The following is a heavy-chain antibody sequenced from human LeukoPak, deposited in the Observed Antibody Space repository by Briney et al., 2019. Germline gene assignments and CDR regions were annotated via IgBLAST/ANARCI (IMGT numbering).Heavy chain of an antibody. CDR3: ARDFKYYDFWSGYYHYYYYGMDV. CDR2: ISYDGSNK. J-gene: IGHJ6*02. D-gene: IGHD3-3*01. Sequence: GGSLRLSCAASGFTFSSYAMHWVRQAPGKGLEWVAVISYDGSNKYYADSVKGRFTISRDNSKNTLYLQMNSLRAEDTAVYYCARDFKYYDFWSGYYHYYYYGMDVWGQGTTVTVSS. V-gene: IGHV3-30*04. CDR1: GFTFSSYA.